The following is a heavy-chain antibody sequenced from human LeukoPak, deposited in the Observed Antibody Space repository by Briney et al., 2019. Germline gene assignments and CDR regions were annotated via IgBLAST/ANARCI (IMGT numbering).Heavy chain of an antibody. CDR2: MNPNSGYT. D-gene: IGHD6-19*01. V-gene: IGHV1-8*03. CDR1: GYTFSTYE. J-gene: IGHJ4*02. CDR3: ARVAGSIDY. Sequence: GASVKVSCKASGYTFSTYEINCVRQATGQGLEWMGWMNPNSGYTGYAQKFQGRVTITRDTSISTAYMELSSLRSEDTAVYYCARVAGSIDYWGQGTLVTVSS.